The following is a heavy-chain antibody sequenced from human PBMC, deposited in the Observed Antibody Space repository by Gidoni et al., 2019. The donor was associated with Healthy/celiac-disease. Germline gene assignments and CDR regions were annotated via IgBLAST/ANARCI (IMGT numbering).Heavy chain of an antibody. CDR1: GFTFSSYA. Sequence: GRSLRLSCAASGFTFSSYAMHWVRQAPGKGLEWVAVISYAGSNKYYADSVKGRFTISIDNSKNTLYLQMNSLRAEDTAVYYCASWDLVVVAATLSGYWGQGTLVTVSS. V-gene: IGHV3-30-3*01. D-gene: IGHD2-15*01. CDR2: ISYAGSNK. CDR3: ASWDLVVVAATLSGY. J-gene: IGHJ4*02.